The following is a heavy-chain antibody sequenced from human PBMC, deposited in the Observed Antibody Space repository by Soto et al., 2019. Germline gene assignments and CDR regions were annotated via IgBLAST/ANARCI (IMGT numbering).Heavy chain of an antibody. Sequence: QITLKESGPTLVKPTQTLTLTCTFSGSSLSTSGVGVGWIRQPPGKALEWLARIHWNDDKYYRPSLESRLTRAKATSKHRVGLTMTNMALVDTATYYGAYNRWGPLIYSGEGTLVTVSS. CDR3: AYNRWGPLIY. V-gene: IGHV2-5*01. J-gene: IGHJ4*02. CDR2: IHWNDDK. CDR1: GSSLSTSGVG. D-gene: IGHD3-16*01.